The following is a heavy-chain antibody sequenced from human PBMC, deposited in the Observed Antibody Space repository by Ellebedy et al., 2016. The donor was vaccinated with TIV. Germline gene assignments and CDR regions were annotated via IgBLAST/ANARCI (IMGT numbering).Heavy chain of an antibody. V-gene: IGHV3-7*03. D-gene: IGHD2-8*01. J-gene: IGHJ4*02. CDR2: IKQDGSEK. CDR1: GFTFSSYW. Sequence: GESLKISCVASGFTFSSYWMSWVCQAPGKGLEWVANIKQDGSEKYYVDSVKGRFTISRDNAKNSLYLQMNSLRAEDTAVYFCARSRGVSYWGQGTLVTVSS. CDR3: ARSRGVSY.